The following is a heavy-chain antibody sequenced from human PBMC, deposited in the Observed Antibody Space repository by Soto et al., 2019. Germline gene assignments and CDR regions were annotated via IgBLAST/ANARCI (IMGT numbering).Heavy chain of an antibody. V-gene: IGHV3-23*01. J-gene: IGHJ1*01. D-gene: IGHD2-21*01. CDR1: GFTFSSYA. Sequence: PGGSLRLSCAASGFTFSSYAMSWVRQAPGMGLWLFSAISGSRGSTYYADSVKGRFTISRDNSKNTLYLQMNSLRAEDTAVYYCAKGGIVVVYAVQHWGQGTLVTVS. CDR3: AKGGIVVVYAVQH. CDR2: ISGSRGST.